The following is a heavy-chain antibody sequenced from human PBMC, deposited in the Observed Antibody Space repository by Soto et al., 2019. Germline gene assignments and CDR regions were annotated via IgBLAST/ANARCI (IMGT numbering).Heavy chain of an antibody. D-gene: IGHD4-17*01. Sequence: QVQLVQSGAEVKKPGSSVKVSCKASGGTFSSYAISWVRQAPGQGLEWMGGIIPIFVTANYAQKFQGRVTITADEATSTAYMELSSLRSEDTAVYYCARDGADYGDYFTLDYYYYYGMDVWGQGTTVTVSS. CDR1: GGTFSSYA. CDR3: ARDGADYGDYFTLDYYYYYGMDV. CDR2: IIPIFVTA. J-gene: IGHJ6*02. V-gene: IGHV1-69*01.